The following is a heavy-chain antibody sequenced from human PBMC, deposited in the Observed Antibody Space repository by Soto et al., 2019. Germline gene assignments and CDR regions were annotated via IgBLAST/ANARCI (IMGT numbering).Heavy chain of an antibody. D-gene: IGHD3-22*01. Sequence: PSETLSLTXTVSGGSISSGDYYWSWIRQPPGKGLEWIGYIYYSGSTYYNPSLKSRVTISVDTSKNQFSLKLSSVTAADTAVYYCARSYYYDSSGYYGSLDYWGQGTLVTVSS. V-gene: IGHV4-30-4*01. CDR2: IYYSGST. J-gene: IGHJ4*02. CDR3: ARSYYYDSSGYYGSLDY. CDR1: GGSISSGDYY.